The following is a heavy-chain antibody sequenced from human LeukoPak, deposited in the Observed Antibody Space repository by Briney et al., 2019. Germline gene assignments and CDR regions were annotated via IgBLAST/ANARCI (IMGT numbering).Heavy chain of an antibody. Sequence: PGGSLGLSCAASGFTFSSYAMHWVRQAPGKGLEWVAVISYDGSNKYYADSVKGRFTISRDNAKDTLYLQMNSLRAEDTAVYYCARGRNYDFWSGYYTWFDPWGQGTLVTVSS. CDR2: ISYDGSNK. CDR1: GFTFSSYA. J-gene: IGHJ5*02. D-gene: IGHD3-3*01. CDR3: ARGRNYDFWSGYYTWFDP. V-gene: IGHV3-30-3*01.